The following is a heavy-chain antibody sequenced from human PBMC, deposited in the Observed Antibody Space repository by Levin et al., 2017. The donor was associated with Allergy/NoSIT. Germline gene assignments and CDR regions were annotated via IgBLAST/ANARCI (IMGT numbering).Heavy chain of an antibody. CDR3: ASSSSGNYYSLDY. Sequence: SQTLSLTCTASGGSITSYYWTWIRQSPGKGLEWIGYIYYGATTIYNPSLNSRVTISVDTSKNQFSLKLSSVTAADTAVYYCASSSSGNYYSLDYWGQGNLVTVSS. V-gene: IGHV4-59*08. J-gene: IGHJ4*02. CDR2: IYYGATT. CDR1: GGSITSYY. D-gene: IGHD3-22*01.